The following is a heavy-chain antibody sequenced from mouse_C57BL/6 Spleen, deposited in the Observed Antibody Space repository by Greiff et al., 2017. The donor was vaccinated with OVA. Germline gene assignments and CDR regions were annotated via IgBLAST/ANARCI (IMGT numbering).Heavy chain of an antibody. J-gene: IGHJ4*01. V-gene: IGHV1-18*01. Sequence: EVKLVESGPELVKPGASVKIPCKASGYTFTDYNMDWVKQSHGKSLEWIGDINPNNGGTIYNQKFKGKATLTVDKSSSTAYMELRSLTSEDTAVYYCARGYYDYGAMDYWGQGTSVTVSS. D-gene: IGHD2-4*01. CDR3: ARGYYDYGAMDY. CDR1: GYTFTDYN. CDR2: INPNNGGT.